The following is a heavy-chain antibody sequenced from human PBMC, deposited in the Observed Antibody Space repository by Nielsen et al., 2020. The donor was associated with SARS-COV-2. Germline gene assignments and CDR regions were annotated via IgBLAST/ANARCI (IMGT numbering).Heavy chain of an antibody. J-gene: IGHJ6*02. CDR3: ARLDGGSDATGLYYYYGMDV. Sequence: SETLSLTCTVSGGSISSSSYYWGWIRQPPGKGLEWIGSIYYSGSTYYNPSLKSRVTISVDTSKNQFSLKLSSVTAADTAVYYCARLDGGSDATGLYYYYGMDVWGQGTTVTVSS. CDR2: IYYSGST. V-gene: IGHV4-39*01. D-gene: IGHD2-15*01. CDR1: GGSISSSSYY.